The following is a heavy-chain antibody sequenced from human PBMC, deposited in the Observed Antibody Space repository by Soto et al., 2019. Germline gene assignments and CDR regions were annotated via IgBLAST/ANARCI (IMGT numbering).Heavy chain of an antibody. J-gene: IGHJ4*02. CDR3: ARLGIRDFDY. CDR2: INHSGST. D-gene: IGHD7-27*01. Sequence: SETLSLSCAVYGGSFSGYYWSWIRQPPGKGLEWIGEINHSGSTNYNPSLKGRVTISVDTSKNQFSLKLSSVTAADTAVYYCARLGIRDFDYWGQGILVTVSS. CDR1: GGSFSGYY. V-gene: IGHV4-34*01.